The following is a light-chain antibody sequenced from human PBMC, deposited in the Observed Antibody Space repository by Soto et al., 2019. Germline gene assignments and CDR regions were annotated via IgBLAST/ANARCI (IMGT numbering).Light chain of an antibody. V-gene: IGLV1-40*01. CDR1: RSNIGAGYD. J-gene: IGLJ3*02. CDR3: QSYDSTLNGWV. CDR2: GNI. Sequence: QSVLTQPPSVSGAPGQRVTISCTGSRSNIGAGYDVHWYQQLPGTAPKLLISGNINRPSGVPDLFSGSKSGTSASQAITGLQDEDEADYYCQSYDSTLNGWVFGGGTQLTVL.